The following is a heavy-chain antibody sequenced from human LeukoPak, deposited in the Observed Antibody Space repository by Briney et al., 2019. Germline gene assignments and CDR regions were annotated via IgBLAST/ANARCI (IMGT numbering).Heavy chain of an antibody. J-gene: IGHJ4*02. CDR2: ISSSGSTI. V-gene: IGHV3-48*03. Sequence: GGSLRLSCAASGFTFSSYEMNWVRQAPGKGLEWVSYISSSGSTIYYADSVKGRFTISRDNAKNSLYLQMNSLRAKDTAVYYCAREYYYDSSGYYNPYFDYWGQGTLVTVSS. CDR3: AREYYYDSSGYYNPYFDY. D-gene: IGHD3-22*01. CDR1: GFTFSSYE.